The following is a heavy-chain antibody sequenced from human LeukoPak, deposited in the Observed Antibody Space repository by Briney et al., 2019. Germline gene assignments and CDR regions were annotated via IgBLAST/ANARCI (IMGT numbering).Heavy chain of an antibody. V-gene: IGHV4-59*08. CDR3: ARQKGGSYYVFDY. CDR2: IYYSGST. CDR1: GGSISSYY. D-gene: IGHD1-26*01. J-gene: IGHJ4*02. Sequence: PSETLSLTCTVSGGSISSYYWSWIRQPPGKGLEWIGYIYYSGSTNYNPSLKSQVTISVDTSKNQFSLKLSSVTAADTAVYYCARQKGGSYYVFDYWGQGTLVTVSS.